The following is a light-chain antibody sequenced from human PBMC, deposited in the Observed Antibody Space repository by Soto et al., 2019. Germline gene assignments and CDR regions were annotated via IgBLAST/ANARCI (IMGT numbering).Light chain of an antibody. CDR2: GNS. CDR3: QSYDSSLSGYV. CDR1: SSNIGAGYD. V-gene: IGLV1-40*01. J-gene: IGLJ1*01. Sequence: QSVLTQPPSVSGAPGQRVTISCTGSSSNIGAGYDVHWYQQLPGTAPKLLIYGNSNRPSGVPDRFSGSKSGTSDSLDITGLQAEDEADYYCQSYDSSLSGYVFGTGTKLTVL.